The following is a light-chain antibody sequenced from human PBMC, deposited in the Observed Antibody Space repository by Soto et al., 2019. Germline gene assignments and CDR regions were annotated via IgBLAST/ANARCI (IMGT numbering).Light chain of an antibody. Sequence: DIVMTQSPLSLPVTPGEPASISCRSSQSLLHSNGYNYLDWYLQKPGQSPQLLIYLGSNRASGVPDRFSGSGSGTDCTMKISRVEAEDVGVHYCMQALQTPPITFGQGTRLEIK. CDR3: MQALQTPPIT. CDR1: QSLLHSNGYNY. V-gene: IGKV2-28*01. CDR2: LGS. J-gene: IGKJ5*01.